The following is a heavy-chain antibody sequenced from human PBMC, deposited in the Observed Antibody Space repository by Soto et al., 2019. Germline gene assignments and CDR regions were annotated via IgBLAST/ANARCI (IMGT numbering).Heavy chain of an antibody. D-gene: IGHD4-17*01. Sequence: SETLSLTCTVSGGSISSGGYYWSWIRQHPGKGLEWIGYIYYSGSTYYNPSLKSRVTISVDTSKNQFSLKLSSVTAADTAVYYCARVLNPNDYGDFYFDYWGQGTLVTVSS. CDR2: IYYSGST. CDR1: GGSISSGGYY. J-gene: IGHJ4*02. V-gene: IGHV4-31*03. CDR3: ARVLNPNDYGDFYFDY.